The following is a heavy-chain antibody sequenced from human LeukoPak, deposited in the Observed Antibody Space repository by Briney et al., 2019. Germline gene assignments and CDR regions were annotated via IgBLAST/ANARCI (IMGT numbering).Heavy chain of an antibody. CDR1: GFTFSSYG. CDR2: LWYDGSNK. CDR3: ANGSQLWSLV. V-gene: IGHV3-33*06. J-gene: IGHJ4*02. D-gene: IGHD5-18*01. Sequence: GGSLRLFCAASGFTFSSYGMLWVRQAPGKGLEWGAVLWYDGSNKYYADSVKARFTIYRDNSKDTLYLKMNSWRAEDKAEYYCANGSQLWSLVWGQGTLVTVSS.